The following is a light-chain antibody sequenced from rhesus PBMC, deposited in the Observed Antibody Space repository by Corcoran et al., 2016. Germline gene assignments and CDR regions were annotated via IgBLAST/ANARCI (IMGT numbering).Light chain of an antibody. CDR1: QSISSW. Sequence: DIQMTQSPSSLSASVGDTVTITCRASQSISSWLAWYQQKPGKAPKLLIYKASPLQKGVPSRFTGSGSGTDFTLTLSSLQSEDFATYYCQQYSSSPFTFGPGTKLDIK. V-gene: IGKV1-22*01. J-gene: IGKJ3*01. CDR3: QQYSSSPFT. CDR2: KAS.